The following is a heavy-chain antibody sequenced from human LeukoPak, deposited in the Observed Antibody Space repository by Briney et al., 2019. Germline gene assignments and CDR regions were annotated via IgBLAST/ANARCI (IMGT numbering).Heavy chain of an antibody. V-gene: IGHV4-59*01. D-gene: IGHD1-1*01. CDR2: IHYSGST. CDR1: GGSISSYY. J-gene: IGHJ6*03. Sequence: PSETLSLTCTVSGGSISSYYWSWIRQPPGEGLVWIGYIHYSGSTNYNPSLKSRVTVSVDTSNNQFSLKLSSVTAADTAVYYCARVSWFPGTSYYYMDVWGKGTTVTVSS. CDR3: ARVSWFPGTSYYYMDV.